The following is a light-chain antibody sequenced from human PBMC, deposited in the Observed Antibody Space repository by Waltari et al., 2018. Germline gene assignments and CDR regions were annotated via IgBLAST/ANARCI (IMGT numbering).Light chain of an antibody. J-gene: IGLJ2*01. CDR1: SLRSYY. Sequence: SSELTQDPAVSVAMGQTVRITCQGDSLRSYYASWYQQRPGQAPILVMYDKNNRPSGVPDRFSGSSSDNTASLTITGAQAEDEGDYYCNTREISGDVVFGGGTKLTVL. V-gene: IGLV3-19*01. CDR3: NTREISGDVV. CDR2: DKN.